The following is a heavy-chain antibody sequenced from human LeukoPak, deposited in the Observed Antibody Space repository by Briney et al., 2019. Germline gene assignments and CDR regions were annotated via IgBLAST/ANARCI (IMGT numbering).Heavy chain of an antibody. Sequence: PSETLSLTCTVSGGSISSSSYYWGWIRQPPGKGLEWIGSIYYSGSTYYNPSLKSRVTISVDTSKNQFSLKLSSVTAADTAVYYCARVLPSITMFRSSGWFDPWGQGTLVTVSS. J-gene: IGHJ5*02. V-gene: IGHV4-39*01. CDR2: IYYSGST. CDR1: GGSISSSSYY. D-gene: IGHD3-10*01. CDR3: ARVLPSITMFRSSGWFDP.